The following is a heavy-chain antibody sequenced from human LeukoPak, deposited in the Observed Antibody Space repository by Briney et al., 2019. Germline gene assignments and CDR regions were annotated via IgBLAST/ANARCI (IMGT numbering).Heavy chain of an antibody. CDR2: IYYSGST. J-gene: IGHJ3*02. V-gene: IGHV4-39*07. CDR1: SGSLSSSSYN. D-gene: IGHD2-21*02. CDR3: AREGNAYCGGDCYFGAFDI. Sequence: SETLSLTCTVSSGSLSSSSYNWGWIRQPPGTGLEWIGSIYYSGSTYYNASLKSRVTIPVDTSKNQFSLNLSSMTAADTAVYYCAREGNAYCGGDCYFGAFDIWGQGTMVTVSS.